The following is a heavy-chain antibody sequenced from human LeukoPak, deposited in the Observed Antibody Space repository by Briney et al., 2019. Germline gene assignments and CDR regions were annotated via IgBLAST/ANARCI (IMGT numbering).Heavy chain of an antibody. CDR1: GFTFSSYA. CDR3: ARVSSNTVTTLQYFDY. Sequence: TGGSLRLSCAASGFTFSSYAMSWVRQAPGKGLEWVANINQDGSEKYYVDSVKGRFTISRDNAKNSLYLQMNSLRAEDTAVYYCARVSSNTVTTLQYFDYWGQGTLVTVSS. V-gene: IGHV3-7*01. J-gene: IGHJ4*02. D-gene: IGHD4-17*01. CDR2: INQDGSEK.